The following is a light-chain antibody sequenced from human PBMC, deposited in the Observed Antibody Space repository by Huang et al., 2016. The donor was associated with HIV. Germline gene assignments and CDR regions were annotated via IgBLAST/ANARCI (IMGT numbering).Light chain of an antibody. CDR1: QSVSSN. Sequence: EIVMTQSPATLSVSPGERATLSCRASQSVSSNLAWYQQKPGQAPRLLIYGVFTRATGIPARLSGSGSGTEFTLTISSLQSEDFAVYYCQQYNDWPRTFGPGTKVDIK. CDR2: GVF. V-gene: IGKV3-15*01. J-gene: IGKJ3*01. CDR3: QQYNDWPRT.